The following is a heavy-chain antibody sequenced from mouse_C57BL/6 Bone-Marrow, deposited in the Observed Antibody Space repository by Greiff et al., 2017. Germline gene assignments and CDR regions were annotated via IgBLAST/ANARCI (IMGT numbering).Heavy chain of an antibody. D-gene: IGHD6-1*01. CDR2: IYPGSGST. CDR3: ARSGVLALYWYFDV. CDR1: GYTFTSYW. Sequence: QVQLQQPGAELVKPGASVKMSCKASGYTFTSYWITWVKQRPGQGLEWIGDIYPGSGSTNYNEKFKSKATLTVDTSSSTAYMQLSSLTSEDSAVYYGARSGVLALYWYFDVWGTGTTVTVSS. V-gene: IGHV1-55*01. J-gene: IGHJ1*03.